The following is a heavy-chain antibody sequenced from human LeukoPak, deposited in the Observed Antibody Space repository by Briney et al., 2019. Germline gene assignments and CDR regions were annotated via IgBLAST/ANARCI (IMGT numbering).Heavy chain of an antibody. V-gene: IGHV4-4*07. D-gene: IGHD3-22*01. CDR1: GGSISSYY. CDR3: ARKPIVDSAWYYFDY. CDR2: IYTSGNT. Sequence: SETLSLTCTVSGGSISSYYWSWIRQPAGKGLEWIGRIYTSGNTKYNPSLKGRVTMSGDTSKNLFSLKLTSVTAADTAVYYCARKPIVDSAWYYFDYWGQGTLVTVSS. J-gene: IGHJ4*02.